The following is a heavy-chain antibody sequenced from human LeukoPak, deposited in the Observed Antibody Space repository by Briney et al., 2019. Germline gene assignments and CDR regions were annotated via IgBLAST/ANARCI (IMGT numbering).Heavy chain of an antibody. D-gene: IGHD1-20*01. Sequence: ASVKVSCKASGYTFTSYGISWVRQAPGQGLEWMGWISAYNGNTNYAQKLQGRVTMTTDPSTSTAYMELRSLRSDDTAVYYCARDSSFYNWKTDSNYDYWGQGTLVTVSS. V-gene: IGHV1-18*01. CDR1: GYTFTSYG. J-gene: IGHJ4*02. CDR2: ISAYNGNT. CDR3: ARDSSFYNWKTDSNYDY.